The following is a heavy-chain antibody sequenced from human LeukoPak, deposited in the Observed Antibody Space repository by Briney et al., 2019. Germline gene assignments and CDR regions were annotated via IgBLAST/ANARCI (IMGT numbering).Heavy chain of an antibody. J-gene: IGHJ6*03. Sequence: SETLSLTCTVSGSSVSSDTHYWGWIRQPPGKGLEWIVSIYYSGSTYYNPSLKSRVTISVDTSKNQFSLRLSSVTAADTAVYYCARTTGSFYFYYYMDVWGKGTTVTVSS. CDR2: IYYSGST. CDR3: ARTTGSFYFYYYMDV. V-gene: IGHV4-39*07. D-gene: IGHD3-10*01. CDR1: GSSVSSDTHY.